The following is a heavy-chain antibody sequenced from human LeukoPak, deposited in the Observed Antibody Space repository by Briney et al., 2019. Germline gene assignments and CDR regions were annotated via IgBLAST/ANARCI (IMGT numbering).Heavy chain of an antibody. J-gene: IGHJ4*02. Sequence: SETLSLTCAVYGGSFSGYCWSWIRQPPGKGLEWIGEINHSGSTNYSPSLKSRVTISVDTSKNQFSLKLSSVTAADTAVYYCARGLHTRYGSGSYYRPTRYYFDYWGQGTLVTVSS. CDR2: INHSGST. D-gene: IGHD3-10*01. CDR3: ARGLHTRYGSGSYYRPTRYYFDY. CDR1: GGSFSGYC. V-gene: IGHV4-34*01.